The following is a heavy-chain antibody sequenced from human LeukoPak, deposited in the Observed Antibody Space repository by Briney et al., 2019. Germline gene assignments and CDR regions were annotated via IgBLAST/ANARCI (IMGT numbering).Heavy chain of an antibody. V-gene: IGHV3-9*01. CDR2: ISWNSGSI. Sequence: AGRSLRLSCAASGFTFDDYAMHWVRQAPGKGLEWVSGISWNSGSIGYADSVKGRFTISRDNAKNSLYLQMNSLRAEGTALYYCAKDGAYCGGDCYSGWFDPWGQGTLVTVSS. D-gene: IGHD2-21*02. CDR1: GFTFDDYA. CDR3: AKDGAYCGGDCYSGWFDP. J-gene: IGHJ5*02.